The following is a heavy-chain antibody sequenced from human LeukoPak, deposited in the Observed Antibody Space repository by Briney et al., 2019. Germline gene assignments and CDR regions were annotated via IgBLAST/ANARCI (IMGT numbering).Heavy chain of an antibody. CDR1: GGSISSYS. CDR2: IYYSGST. CDR3: ARELYYYGSGSYYNGYYGMDV. J-gene: IGHJ6*04. V-gene: IGHV4-59*01. Sequence: SETLSLTCTVSGGSISSYSWSWVRQPPRKRLGWIGDIYYSGSTNYNPSLKSGDTISVDTSKNQFSLKLSSVTAAGTAVYYCARELYYYGSGSYYNGYYGMDVWGEGTTVTVSS. D-gene: IGHD3-10*01.